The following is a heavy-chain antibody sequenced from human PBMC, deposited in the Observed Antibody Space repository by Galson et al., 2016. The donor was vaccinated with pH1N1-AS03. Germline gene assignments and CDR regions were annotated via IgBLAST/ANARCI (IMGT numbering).Heavy chain of an antibody. D-gene: IGHD3/OR15-3a*01. V-gene: IGHV3-9*01. Sequence: SLRLSCAVSGFRFDDYAMHWVRQAPGKGLEWVSSISWNSNKMDYADSVKGRFTISRDSAKSSLNLQMNSLRAEDTALYYCIKGGAASADFFDIWGQGTMVTVSS. CDR3: IKGGAASADFFDI. CDR1: GFRFDDYA. CDR2: ISWNSNKM. J-gene: IGHJ3*02.